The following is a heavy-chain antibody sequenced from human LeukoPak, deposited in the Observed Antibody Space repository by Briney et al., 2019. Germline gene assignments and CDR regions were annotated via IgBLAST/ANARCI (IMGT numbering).Heavy chain of an antibody. CDR3: ASFTALRYFDL. CDR2: IYYSGSA. CDR1: GGSISNSTYY. D-gene: IGHD5-18*01. Sequence: SETLSLTCTVSGGSISNSTYYWGWIRQPPGKGLEWIGSIYYSGSAYYNPSLKSRVTISVDTSKNQFSLKLSSVTAADTAVYYCASFTALRYFDLWGRGTLVTVSS. J-gene: IGHJ2*01. V-gene: IGHV4-39*07.